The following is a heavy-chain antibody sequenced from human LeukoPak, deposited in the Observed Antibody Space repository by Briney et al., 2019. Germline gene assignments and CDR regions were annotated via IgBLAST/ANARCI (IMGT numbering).Heavy chain of an antibody. CDR2: ISWDGGST. Sequence: GGSLRLSCAASGFTFDDYTMHWVRQAPGKGLEWVSLISWDGGSTYYADSVKGRFTISRDNAKNSLYLQMNSLRAEDTAVYYCARSTYSWTNYYGMDVWGQGTTVTVSS. D-gene: IGHD2-15*01. CDR1: GFTFDDYT. CDR3: ARSTYSWTNYYGMDV. J-gene: IGHJ6*02. V-gene: IGHV3-43*01.